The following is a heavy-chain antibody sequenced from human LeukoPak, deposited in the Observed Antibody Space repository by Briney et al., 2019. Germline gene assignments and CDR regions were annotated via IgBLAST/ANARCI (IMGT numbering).Heavy chain of an antibody. CDR1: GFTFSSYS. J-gene: IGHJ3*02. D-gene: IGHD6-6*01. V-gene: IGHV3-48*01. CDR3: AKTPGSSEAFDI. CDR2: ISGSSSTI. Sequence: GGSLRLSCAASGFTFSSYSMNWVRQAPGKGLEWVSYISGSSSTIYYADSVKGRFTISRDNSKNTLYLQMNSLRAEDTAVYYCAKTPGSSEAFDIWGQGTMVTVSS.